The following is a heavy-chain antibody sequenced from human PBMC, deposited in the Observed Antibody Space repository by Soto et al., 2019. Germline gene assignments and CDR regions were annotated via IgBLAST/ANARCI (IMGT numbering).Heavy chain of an antibody. Sequence: GESLKISCAASGFTFSSYGMHWVRQAPGKGLEWVAVIWYDGSNKYYADSVKGRFTISRDNSKNTLYLQMNSLRAEDTAVYYCARDLIPIPPYYDFWSGCSYWGQGTLVTVSS. CDR3: ARDLIPIPPYYDFWSGCSY. D-gene: IGHD3-3*01. CDR2: IWYDGSNK. J-gene: IGHJ4*02. V-gene: IGHV3-33*01. CDR1: GFTFSSYG.